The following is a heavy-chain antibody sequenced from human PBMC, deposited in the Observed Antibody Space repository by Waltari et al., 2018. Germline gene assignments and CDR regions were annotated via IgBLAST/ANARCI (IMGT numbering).Heavy chain of an antibody. CDR2: VHRSGRT. CDR3: ARDLGRGLFLDS. Sequence: WSWGRQAPDKGLEWIGQVHRSGRTNYNPSFASRAVVSLDTAMNQFSLRILSATAADTAIYYCARDLGRGLFLDSWGQGTLVTVSP. J-gene: IGHJ4*02. D-gene: IGHD2-15*01. V-gene: IGHV4-4*02.